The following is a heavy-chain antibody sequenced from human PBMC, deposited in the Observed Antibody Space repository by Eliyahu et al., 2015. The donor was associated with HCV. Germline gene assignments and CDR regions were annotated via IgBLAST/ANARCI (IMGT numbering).Heavy chain of an antibody. CDR1: GFTFSSYD. Sequence: EVQLVESGGGLVQPGGSLRLSCAXXGFTFSSYDMHWVRQATGKGLEWVSAIGTAGDTYYPGSVKGRFTISRENAKNSLYLQMNSLRAGDTAVYYCARALTYRVGYWFDPWGQGTLVTVSS. CDR2: IGTAGDT. V-gene: IGHV3-13*01. D-gene: IGHD1-26*01. CDR3: ARALTYRVGYWFDP. J-gene: IGHJ5*02.